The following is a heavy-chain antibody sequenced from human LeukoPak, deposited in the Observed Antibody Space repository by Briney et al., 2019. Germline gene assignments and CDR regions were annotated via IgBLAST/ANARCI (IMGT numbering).Heavy chain of an antibody. CDR2: IYHSGST. D-gene: IGHD3-10*01. Sequence: SETLSLTCAVSGGSISSSNWWSWVRQPPGKGLEWMGEIYHSGSTNYNPSLKSRVTISVDKSKNQFSLKLSSVTAADTAVYYCASEKGSAAPLDYWGQGTLVTVSS. CDR1: GGSISSSNW. V-gene: IGHV4-4*02. J-gene: IGHJ4*02. CDR3: ASEKGSAAPLDY.